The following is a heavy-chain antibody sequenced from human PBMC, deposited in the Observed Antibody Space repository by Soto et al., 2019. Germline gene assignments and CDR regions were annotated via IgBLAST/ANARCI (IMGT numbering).Heavy chain of an antibody. V-gene: IGHV4-31*03. CDR2: IYYSGST. CDR3: ARVETYDILTGYWAFDI. CDR1: GGSISSGGYY. D-gene: IGHD3-9*01. J-gene: IGHJ3*02. Sequence: QMQLQESGPGLVKPSQTLSLTCTVSGGSISSGGYYWSWIRQHPGKGLEWIGYIYYSGSTYYNPSLKSRVTISVDTSKNQFSLKLSSVTAADTAVYYCARVETYDILTGYWAFDIWGQGTMVTVSS.